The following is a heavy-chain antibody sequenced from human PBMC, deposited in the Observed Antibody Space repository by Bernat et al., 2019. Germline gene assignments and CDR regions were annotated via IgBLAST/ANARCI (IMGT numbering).Heavy chain of an antibody. CDR2: INLNSGGT. J-gene: IGHJ5*02. V-gene: IGHV1-2*02. CDR3: ARDCEVGLGGEWGQTRWGDENWFDH. Sequence: QVQLVQSGAEVKKPGASVKVSCKASGYTFTGYYMHWVRQAPGQGLEWMGWINLNSGGTNYAQKFQGRVTMTRDTSISTAYMELSRMRSDDTAVYYCARDCEVGLGGEWGQTRWGDENWFDHWGQGTLVTVSS. D-gene: IGHD4-23*01. CDR1: GYTFTGYY.